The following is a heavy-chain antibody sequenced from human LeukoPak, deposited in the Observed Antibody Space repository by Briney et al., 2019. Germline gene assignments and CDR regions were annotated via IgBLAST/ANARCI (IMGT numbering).Heavy chain of an antibody. CDR3: ARGPYYYDSSGTYYYGMDV. J-gene: IGHJ6*02. V-gene: IGHV1-69*02. D-gene: IGHD3-22*01. Sequence: SVKVSCKASGGTFSSYTISWVRQAPGQGLEWMGRIIPILGIANYAQKFQGRVPITADKSTSTAYMELSSLRSEDTAVYYCARGPYYYDSSGTYYYGMDVWGQGTTVTVSS. CDR1: GGTFSSYT. CDR2: IIPILGIA.